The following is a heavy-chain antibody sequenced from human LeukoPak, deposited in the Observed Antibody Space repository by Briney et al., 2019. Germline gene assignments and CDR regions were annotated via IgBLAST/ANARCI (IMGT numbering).Heavy chain of an antibody. CDR3: ARDYYDSSGYAFDP. V-gene: IGHV3-21*01. D-gene: IGHD3-22*01. Sequence: GGSLRLSCAASGFTFSSYNMNWVRQAPGKGLEWVSSISSSSTYIYYADSAKGRFTISRDNAKNSLYLQMNSLRAEDTAVYYCARDYYDSSGYAFDPWGQGTLVTVSS. CDR2: ISSSSTYI. J-gene: IGHJ5*02. CDR1: GFTFSSYN.